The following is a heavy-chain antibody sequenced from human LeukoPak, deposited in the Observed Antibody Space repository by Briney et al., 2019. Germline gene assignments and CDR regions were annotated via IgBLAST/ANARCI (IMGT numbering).Heavy chain of an antibody. CDR3: AQLVRVGYGDRD. V-gene: IGHV4-34*01. Sequence: SETLSLTCAVYGGSFSGYYWSWIRQPPGKGLEWIGEINHSGSTNYNPSLKSRVTISVDTSKNQFSLKLSSVTAADTAVYYCAQLVRVGYGDRDWGQGTLVTVSS. J-gene: IGHJ4*02. D-gene: IGHD4-17*01. CDR1: GGSFSGYY. CDR2: INHSGST.